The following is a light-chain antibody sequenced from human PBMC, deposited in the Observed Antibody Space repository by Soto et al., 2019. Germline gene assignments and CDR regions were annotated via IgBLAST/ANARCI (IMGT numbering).Light chain of an antibody. V-gene: IGKV4-1*01. Sequence: DILMTQSPDSLAVSLGERATINCKSSQSVLYSSNNKNYLSWYQQRPGQPPKLLIYWASTRESGVPDRSSGSGSGKDFTLTNSNLQAEDVAVYYSTHYYNTHTTFVEGTKVDIX. J-gene: IGKJ4*01. CDR1: QSVLYSSNNKNY. CDR3: THYYNTHTT. CDR2: WAS.